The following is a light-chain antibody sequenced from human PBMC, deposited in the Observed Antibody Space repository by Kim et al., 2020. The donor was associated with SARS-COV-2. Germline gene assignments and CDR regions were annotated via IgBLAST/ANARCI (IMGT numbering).Light chain of an antibody. Sequence: ALGQTVRITCQGESLRNYHASWFQQKSGQTPVLVIYGENTRPSGIPDRFSGSSSGNTASLTITGAQADDEADYYCNSRDSSGSHWVFGGGTQLTVL. CDR2: GEN. CDR1: SLRNYH. CDR3: NSRDSSGSHWV. J-gene: IGLJ3*02. V-gene: IGLV3-19*01.